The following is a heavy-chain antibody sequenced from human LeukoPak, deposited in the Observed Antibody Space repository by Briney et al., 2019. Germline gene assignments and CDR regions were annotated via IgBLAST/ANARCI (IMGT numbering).Heavy chain of an antibody. CDR2: ISNIGTSI. V-gene: IGHV3-21*01. CDR1: GFTFSNYG. D-gene: IGHD1-14*01. J-gene: IGHJ6*03. CDR3: ARGPRTGYYYYYYMDV. Sequence: GGTLRLSCAASGFTFSNYGMNWVRQAPGKGLEWVSSISNIGTSIYYADSVKGRFTISRDNAKNSLYLQMNSLRAEDTAVYYCARGPRTGYYYYYYMDVWGKGTTVTISS.